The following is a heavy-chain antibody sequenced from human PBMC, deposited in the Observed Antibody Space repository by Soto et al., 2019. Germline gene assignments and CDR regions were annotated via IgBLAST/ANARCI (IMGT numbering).Heavy chain of an antibody. CDR3: AKDGDTYYYDSSFWFDY. D-gene: IGHD3-22*01. V-gene: IGHV3-30*18. CDR2: ISYDGSNK. CDR1: GFTFSSYG. J-gene: IGHJ4*02. Sequence: GGSLRLSCAASGFTFSSYGMHWVRQAPGKGLEWVAVISYDGSNKYYADSVKGRFTISRDNSKNTLYLQMNGLRAEDTAVYYCAKDGDTYYYDSSFWFDYWGQGTLVTVSS.